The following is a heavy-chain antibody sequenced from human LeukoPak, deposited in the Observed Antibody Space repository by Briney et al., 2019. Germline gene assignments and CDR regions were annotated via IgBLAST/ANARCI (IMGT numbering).Heavy chain of an antibody. V-gene: IGHV6-1*01. CDR2: TYYRSKWYN. D-gene: IGHD1-1*01. CDR1: GDSVSSNSAA. Sequence: SQTLSLTCAISGDSVSSNSAAWNWIRQSPSRGLEWLGRTYYRSKWYNDYAVSVKSRISIKPDTSKNQFSLQLNSVTPEDMAVYYCARGRGTTGTTVYYYGMDVWGQGTTVTVSS. J-gene: IGHJ6*02. CDR3: ARGRGTTGTTVYYYGMDV.